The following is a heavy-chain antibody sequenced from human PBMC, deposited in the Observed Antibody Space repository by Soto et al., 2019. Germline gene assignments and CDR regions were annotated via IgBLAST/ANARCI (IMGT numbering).Heavy chain of an antibody. Sequence: QVQLVQSGAELKKPGASVNISCTASGFTFSDNLINCVRQVPRQGLEWMGWLNPDTGNTRYSETFQRRVTISGHPSVSIAYFELSRLDNEDTALYFWARDIHSVGPRATDAFDVWGQGTRITVSS. CDR1: GFTFSDNL. D-gene: IGHD6-13*01. V-gene: IGHV1-3*01. J-gene: IGHJ3*01. CDR2: LNPDTGNT. CDR3: ARDIHSVGPRATDAFDV.